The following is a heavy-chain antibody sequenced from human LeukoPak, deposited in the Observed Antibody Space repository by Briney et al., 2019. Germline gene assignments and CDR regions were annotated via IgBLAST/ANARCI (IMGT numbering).Heavy chain of an antibody. J-gene: IGHJ4*02. CDR3: AKRDSSGYYYFDY. CDR1: GFTFSSYA. Sequence: GGSLRLSCAASGFTFSSYAMSWVRQAPGKGLEWVSSIIGSGGSTYCADSVKGRFTIYRDNSKNALYLQMNSLRAEDTAVYYCAKRDSSGYYYFDYGGQGTLVTVSS. V-gene: IGHV3-23*01. CDR2: IIGSGGST. D-gene: IGHD3-22*01.